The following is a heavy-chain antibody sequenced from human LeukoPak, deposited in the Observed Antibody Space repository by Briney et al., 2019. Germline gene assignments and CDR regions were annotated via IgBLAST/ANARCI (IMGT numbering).Heavy chain of an antibody. CDR1: GFTFSSHS. Sequence: PGGSLRLSCAASGFTFSSHSMNWVRQAPGKGLEWVSSISSSGSYIYYADSVKGRFIISRDNAKNSLNLQMNSLRAEDTAVYYCAKGRSTTCFDPWGQGTLVTVSS. V-gene: IGHV3-21*01. CDR2: ISSSGSYI. CDR3: AKGRSTTCFDP. J-gene: IGHJ5*02. D-gene: IGHD1-14*01.